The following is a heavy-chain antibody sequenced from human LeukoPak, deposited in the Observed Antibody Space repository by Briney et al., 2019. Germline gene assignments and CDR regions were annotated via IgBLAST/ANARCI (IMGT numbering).Heavy chain of an antibody. V-gene: IGHV4-39*01. J-gene: IGHJ3*01. CDR3: ARLSRSGYGGYENAFDL. CDR2: ICYSVST. D-gene: IGHD5-12*01. CDR1: GDSVSSSTYY. Sequence: PSETLSLTCTVSGDSVSSSTYYWDWIRQPPGKGLEWIGNICYSVSTYYNPSLRSRVTMSVDTSKNQFSLRLSSVTAADTAIYYCARLSRSGYGGYENAFDLWGQGTMVSVSS.